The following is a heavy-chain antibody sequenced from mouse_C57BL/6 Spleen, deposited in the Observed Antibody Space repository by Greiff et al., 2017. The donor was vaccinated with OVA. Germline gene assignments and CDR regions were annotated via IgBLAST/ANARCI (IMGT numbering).Heavy chain of an antibody. J-gene: IGHJ2*01. V-gene: IGHV1-5*01. CDR1: GYTFTSYW. CDR2: IYPGNSDT. CDR3: TRGNYGNYDYFDY. Sequence: VHVKQSGTVLARPGASVKMSCKTSGYTFTSYWMHWVKQRPGQGLEWIGAIYPGNSDTSYNQKFKGKAKLTAVTSASTAYMELSSLTNEDSAVYYCTRGNYGNYDYFDYWGQGTTLTVSS. D-gene: IGHD2-1*01.